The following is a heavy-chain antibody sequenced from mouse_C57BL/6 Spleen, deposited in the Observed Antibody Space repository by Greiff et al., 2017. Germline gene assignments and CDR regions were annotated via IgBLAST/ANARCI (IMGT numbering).Heavy chain of an antibody. V-gene: IGHV1-69*01. CDR2: IDPSDSYT. J-gene: IGHJ2*01. D-gene: IGHD3-2*02. Sequence: QVQLKQPGAELVMPGASVKLSCKASGYTFTSYWMHWVKQRPGQGLEWIGEIDPSDSYTNYNQKFKGKSTLTVDKSSSTAYMQLSSLTSEDSAVYYCARWDSSGYGYWGQGTTLTVSS. CDR1: GYTFTSYW. CDR3: ARWDSSGYGY.